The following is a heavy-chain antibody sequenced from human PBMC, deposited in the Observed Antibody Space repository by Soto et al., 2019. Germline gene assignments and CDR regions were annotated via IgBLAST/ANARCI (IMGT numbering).Heavy chain of an antibody. CDR1: GFTFSSYG. D-gene: IGHD3-22*01. CDR2: ISYDGSNK. Sequence: GGSLRLSCAASGFTFSSYGMHWVRQAPGKGLEWVAVISYDGSNKYYADSVKGRFTISRDNSKSTLYLQMNSLRAEDTAVYYCAKDFFAGYYDSSGYGLWGQGTLVTVSS. V-gene: IGHV3-30*18. J-gene: IGHJ4*02. CDR3: AKDFFAGYYDSSGYGL.